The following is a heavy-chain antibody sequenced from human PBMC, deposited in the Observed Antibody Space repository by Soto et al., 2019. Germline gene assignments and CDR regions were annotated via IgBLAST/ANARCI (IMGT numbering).Heavy chain of an antibody. CDR1: GFTVSSYG. V-gene: IGHV3-30*18. CDR3: AEQSLTYYYDSSGYTNFDY. D-gene: IGHD3-22*01. Sequence: QVQLVESGGGVVQPGRSLRLSCAASGFTVSSYGMHWVRQAPGKGLEWVAVISYDGSNKYYADSVKGRFTISRDNSKNTLYLQMNSLRAEDTAVYYCAEQSLTYYYDSSGYTNFDYWGQGTLVTVSS. J-gene: IGHJ4*02. CDR2: ISYDGSNK.